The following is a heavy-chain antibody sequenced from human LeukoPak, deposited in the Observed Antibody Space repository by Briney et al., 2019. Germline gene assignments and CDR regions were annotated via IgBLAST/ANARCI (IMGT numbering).Heavy chain of an antibody. D-gene: IGHD6-13*01. CDR1: GGSISSYY. Sequence: SETLSLTCTVSGGSISSYYWSWIRQPPGKGLEWIGYIYYSGSTNYNPSLKSRVTISVDTSKNQFSLKLSSVTAADTAVYYCERGDWQQPVAFDIWGQGTMVTVSS. CDR2: IYYSGST. J-gene: IGHJ3*02. V-gene: IGHV4-59*01. CDR3: ERGDWQQPVAFDI.